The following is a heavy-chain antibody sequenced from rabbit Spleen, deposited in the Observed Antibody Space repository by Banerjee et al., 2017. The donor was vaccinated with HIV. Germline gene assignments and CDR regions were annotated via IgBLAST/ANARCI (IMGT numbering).Heavy chain of an antibody. CDR1: GFTLSSYY. CDR3: ARDLTGSNLYLSL. CDR2: IDPVFGIT. J-gene: IGHJ4*01. D-gene: IGHD4-2*01. Sequence: QQVAESGGGLVKPGASLTLTCKASGFTLSSYYMNWVRQAPGKGLEWIGYIDPVFGITAYANWVNGRFSISRENAQNTVFLQMTSLTAADTATYFCARDLTGSNLYLSLWGQGTLVTVS. V-gene: IGHV1S7*01.